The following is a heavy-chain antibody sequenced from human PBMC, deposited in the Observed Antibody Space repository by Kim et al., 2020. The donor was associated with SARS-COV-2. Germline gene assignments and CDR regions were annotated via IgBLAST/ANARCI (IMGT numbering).Heavy chain of an antibody. J-gene: IGHJ4*02. D-gene: IGHD2-15*01. CDR2: ISSSSSYI. V-gene: IGHV3-21*01. Sequence: GGSLRLSCAASGFTFSSYSMNWVRQAPGKGLEWVSSISSSSSYIYYADSVKGRFTISRDNAKNSLYLQMNSLRAEDTAVYYCARGRWDIVVVVAGREFDYWGQGTLVTVSS. CDR1: GFTFSSYS. CDR3: ARGRWDIVVVVAGREFDY.